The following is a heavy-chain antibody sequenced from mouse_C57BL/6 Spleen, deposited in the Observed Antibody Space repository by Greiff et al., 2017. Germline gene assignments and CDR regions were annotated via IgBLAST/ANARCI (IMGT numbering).Heavy chain of an antibody. CDR2: IYPGDGDT. J-gene: IGHJ1*03. CDR3: ARKGLYGSSYWYFDV. CDR1: GYAFSSSW. Sequence: VQLQQSGPELVKPGASVQISCKASGYAFSSSWMNWVKQRPGKGLEWIGRIYPGDGDTNYNGKFKGKATLTADKSSSTAYMQLSSLTSEDSAVYYCARKGLYGSSYWYFDVWGTGTTVTVSS. D-gene: IGHD1-1*01. V-gene: IGHV1-82*01.